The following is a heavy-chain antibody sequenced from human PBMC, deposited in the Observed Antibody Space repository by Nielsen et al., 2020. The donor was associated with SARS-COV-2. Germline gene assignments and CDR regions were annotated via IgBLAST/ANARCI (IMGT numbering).Heavy chain of an antibody. CDR3: AREPIVGATRAYYYGMDV. CDR1: GYTFTSYG. Sequence: ASVKVSCKASGYTFTSYGISWVRQAPGQGLEWMGWISAYNGNTNYAQKLQGRVTMTTDTSTSTAYMELRSLRSDDTAVYYCAREPIVGATRAYYYGMDVWGQGTTVTVSS. CDR2: ISAYNGNT. D-gene: IGHD1-26*01. J-gene: IGHJ6*02. V-gene: IGHV1-18*01.